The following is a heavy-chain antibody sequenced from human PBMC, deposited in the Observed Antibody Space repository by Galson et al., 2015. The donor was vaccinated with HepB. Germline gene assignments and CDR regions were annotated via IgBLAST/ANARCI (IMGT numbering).Heavy chain of an antibody. V-gene: IGHV1-8*01. J-gene: IGHJ5*02. D-gene: IGHD3-22*01. Sequence: SVKVSCKASGYTFTGYDIDWVRQATGQGLEWMGWMDPNSGNTGYAQKFQGRVTMTRNTSISTAYMELSSLRSEDTAVYYCALASYYYDSTGNWFDPWGQGTLVTVSS. CDR3: ALASYYYDSTGNWFDP. CDR1: GYTFTGYD. CDR2: MDPNSGNT.